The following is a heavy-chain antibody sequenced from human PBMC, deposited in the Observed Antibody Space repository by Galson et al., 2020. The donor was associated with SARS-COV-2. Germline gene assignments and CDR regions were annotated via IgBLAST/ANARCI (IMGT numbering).Heavy chain of an antibody. V-gene: IGHV5-51*01. Sequence: GESLKISCTGSGYSFTSYWIGWVRQMPGKGLEWMGIIYPGDSDTRYSPSFQGQVTISADKSISTAYLQWSSLKASDTAMYYCARQNYDYVWGSYRYDAFDIWGQGTMVTVSS. CDR1: GYSFTSYW. J-gene: IGHJ3*02. CDR3: ARQNYDYVWGSYRYDAFDI. D-gene: IGHD3-16*02. CDR2: IYPGDSDT.